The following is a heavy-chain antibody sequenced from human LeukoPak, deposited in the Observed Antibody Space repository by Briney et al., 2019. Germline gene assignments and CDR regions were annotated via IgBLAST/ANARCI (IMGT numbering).Heavy chain of an antibody. J-gene: IGHJ4*02. V-gene: IGHV3-7*01. Sequence: GGSLRLSCAASGFTFSSYAMSWVRQAPGKGLEWVASIYQDGSRKDYVDSVKGRFTISRDNAKNSLYLQMNSLRVEDTALYYCATYVEGYFDYWGQGTLVSVSS. CDR2: IYQDGSRK. CDR3: ATYVEGYFDY. CDR1: GFTFSSYA. D-gene: IGHD3-16*01.